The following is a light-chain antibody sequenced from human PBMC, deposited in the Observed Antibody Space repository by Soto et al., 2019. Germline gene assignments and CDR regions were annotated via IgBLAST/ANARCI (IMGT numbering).Light chain of an antibody. Sequence: QSVLTQPPSASVTPGQRATISCSGSISNIGSNNVYWYHQLPGTAPKLLIYKNNQRPSGVPDRFSGSKSGTSASLAIGGLRSEDEADYYCAAWDDSLRGGVFGGGTKLTVL. CDR1: ISNIGSNN. V-gene: IGLV1-47*01. J-gene: IGLJ3*02. CDR3: AAWDDSLRGGV. CDR2: KNN.